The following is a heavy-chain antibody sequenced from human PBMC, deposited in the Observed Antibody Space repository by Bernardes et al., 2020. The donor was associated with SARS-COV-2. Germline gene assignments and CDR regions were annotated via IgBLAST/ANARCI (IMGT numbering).Heavy chain of an antibody. J-gene: IGHJ5*02. V-gene: IGHV1-2*02. CDR1: GYTFIGYY. D-gene: IGHD6-13*01. Sequence: ASVKVSCKASGYTFIGYYMHWVRQAPGQGLAWMGWINPNSGGTNYAQKFQGRVTMTRDTSISTAYMELSRLRSDDTAVYYCAREDYSSSWYGGNWFDPWGQGTLVTVSS. CDR3: AREDYSSSWYGGNWFDP. CDR2: INPNSGGT.